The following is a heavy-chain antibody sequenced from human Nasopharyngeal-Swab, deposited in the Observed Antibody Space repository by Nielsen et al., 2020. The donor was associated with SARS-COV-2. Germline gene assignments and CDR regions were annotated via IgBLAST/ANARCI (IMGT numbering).Heavy chain of an antibody. Sequence: GGSLRLSCAASGFTFSYYSMSWVRQAPGKGLEWVSFISGSGSYIYYADSMKGRFTISRDNAKKSLYQQMNSLRAEDTAVYYCARGVETIHHWGQGSLVTVSS. J-gene: IGHJ1*01. CDR2: ISGSGSYI. D-gene: IGHD5-24*01. CDR3: ARGVETIHH. V-gene: IGHV3-21*01. CDR1: GFTFSYYS.